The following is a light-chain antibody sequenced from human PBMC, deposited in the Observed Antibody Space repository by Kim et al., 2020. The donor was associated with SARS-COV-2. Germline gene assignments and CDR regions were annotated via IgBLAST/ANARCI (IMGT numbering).Light chain of an antibody. J-gene: IGKJ5*01. Sequence: ETVLTQSPDALSLSPGERGTLSCRASQGVKNNFLAWYQHKPGQAPRLLIYGAASRATGIPDRFSGSGSGTDFTLTISRVEPEDFALYYCQQYGSSPYTFGQETRLEIK. CDR3: QQYGSSPYT. V-gene: IGKV3-20*01. CDR1: QGVKNNF. CDR2: GAA.